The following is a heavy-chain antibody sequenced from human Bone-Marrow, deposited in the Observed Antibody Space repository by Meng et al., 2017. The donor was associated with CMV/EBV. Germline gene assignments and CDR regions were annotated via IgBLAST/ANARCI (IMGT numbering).Heavy chain of an antibody. V-gene: IGHV4-38-2*02. Sequence: ESLKISCTVSGYSISSGYYWGWIRQPPGKGLEWIGSIYHSGSTYYNPSLKSRVTISVDTSKNQFSLKLSSVTAADTAVYYCARDRCSSTSCYRWYYYGMDVWGQGTTVTVSS. J-gene: IGHJ6*02. CDR2: IYHSGST. CDR1: GYSISSGYY. D-gene: IGHD2-2*02. CDR3: ARDRCSSTSCYRWYYYGMDV.